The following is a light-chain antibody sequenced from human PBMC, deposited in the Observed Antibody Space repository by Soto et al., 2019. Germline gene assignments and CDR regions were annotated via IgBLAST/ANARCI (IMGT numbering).Light chain of an antibody. V-gene: IGLV2-14*01. CDR3: SSYTSISTLGV. CDR1: SSDDGGYNY. Sequence: QSALTQTASVSGSPGQSISISCTGTSSDDGGYNYVSWYQQHPGKAPKLMIYDVSNRPSGVSNRFSGSKSGNTASLTISGLQAEDEADYYCSSYTSISTLGVFGTGTKVTVL. CDR2: DVS. J-gene: IGLJ1*01.